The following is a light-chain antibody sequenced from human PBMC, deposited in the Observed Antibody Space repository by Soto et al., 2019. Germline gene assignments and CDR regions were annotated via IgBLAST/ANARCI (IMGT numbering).Light chain of an antibody. V-gene: IGKV3-15*01. CDR2: GTT. J-gene: IGKJ1*01. CDR3: QQYENWPWT. Sequence: EIVLTQSPGTLSLSPGERATLSCRASQSVSNNYLAWYQQKPGQAPRLVIYGTTNRATGVPARFSGSGSGTEFTLTISSLQSEDAAVYYCQQYENWPWTFGQGTKVDIK. CDR1: QSVSNN.